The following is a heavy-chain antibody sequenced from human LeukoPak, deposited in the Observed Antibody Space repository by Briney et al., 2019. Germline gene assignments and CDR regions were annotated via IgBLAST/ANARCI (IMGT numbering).Heavy chain of an antibody. CDR3: AKVSSSGWSDFDY. Sequence: SETPSLTCAVSGGSISNNNWWSWVRQPPGKGLEWIGEIYHSGNTNYNPSLKSRVTISVDKSKNQFSLKLRSVTAADTAVYYCAKVSSSGWSDFDYWGQGTLVTVAS. J-gene: IGHJ4*02. CDR1: GGSISNNNW. D-gene: IGHD6-19*01. CDR2: IYHSGNT. V-gene: IGHV4-4*02.